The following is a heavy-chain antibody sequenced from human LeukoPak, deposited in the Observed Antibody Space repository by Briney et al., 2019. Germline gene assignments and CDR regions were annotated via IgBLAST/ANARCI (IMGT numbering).Heavy chain of an antibody. J-gene: IGHJ5*02. D-gene: IGHD3-3*01. CDR1: GGSISSGGYY. Sequence: SETLSLTCTVSGGSISSGGYYWSWIRQHPGKGLEWIGYIYYSGSTYYNPSLKSRVTISVDTSKNQFSLKLSSVTAADTAVYYCARGGGTWSGYYYWFDPWGQGTLVTVSS. CDR3: ARGGGTWSGYYYWFDP. V-gene: IGHV4-31*03. CDR2: IYYSGST.